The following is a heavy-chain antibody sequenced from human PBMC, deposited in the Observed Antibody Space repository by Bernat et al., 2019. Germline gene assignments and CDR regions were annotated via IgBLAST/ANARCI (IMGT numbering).Heavy chain of an antibody. CDR2: IKSKTDGGTT. J-gene: IGHJ5*02. V-gene: IGHV3-15*01. CDR1: GFTFSNAW. CDR3: TTYEQKSYYECWSGYYTWFDP. Sequence: EVQLVESGGGLVKPGGSLRLSCAASGFTFSNAWMSWVRQAPGKGLEWVGRIKSKTDGGTTDYAAPVKGRFTISRDDSKNTLYLQMNSLKTEDTAVYYCTTYEQKSYYECWSGYYTWFDPWGQGTLVTVSS. D-gene: IGHD3-3*01.